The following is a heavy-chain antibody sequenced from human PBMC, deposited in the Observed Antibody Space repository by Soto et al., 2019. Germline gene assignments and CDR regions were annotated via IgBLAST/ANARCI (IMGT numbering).Heavy chain of an antibody. J-gene: IGHJ6*02. V-gene: IGHV3-53*01. CDR1: GLTVSSNY. CDR3: ARVRNDCSGGSCYIAGLDV. CDR2: IDSGVNT. D-gene: IGHD2-15*01. Sequence: GGSLRLSCAASGLTVSSNYMNWVRQAPGKGLEWVSVIDSGVNTYYIDSVKGRFTISRDSSKNTLYLQMNSLRAEDTAVYYCARVRNDCSGGSCYIAGLDVWGQGTTVTVLL.